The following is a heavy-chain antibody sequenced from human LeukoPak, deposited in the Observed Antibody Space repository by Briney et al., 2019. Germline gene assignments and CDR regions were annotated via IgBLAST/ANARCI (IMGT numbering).Heavy chain of an antibody. CDR2: ISGSGGST. V-gene: IGHV3-23*01. Sequence: PGGSLRLSCAASGFTFSSYAMSWVRQAPWKGLEWVSAISGSGGSTYYADSVKGRFTISRDNSKNTLYLQMNSLRAEDTAVYYCAKRYSSSWELDYWGQGTLVTVSS. D-gene: IGHD6-13*01. CDR3: AKRYSSSWELDY. J-gene: IGHJ4*02. CDR1: GFTFSSYA.